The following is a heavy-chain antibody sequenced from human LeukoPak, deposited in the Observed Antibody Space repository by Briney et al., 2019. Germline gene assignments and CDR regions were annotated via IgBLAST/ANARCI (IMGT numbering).Heavy chain of an antibody. CDR3: AREAVRYYDSSGYYRNFDY. Sequence: ASVKVSCKASGYTFTSYYMHWVRQAPGQGLEWMGIINPSGGSTSYAQKFQGRVTMTRDMSTSTVYMELSSLGSEDTAVYYCAREAVRYYDSSGYYRNFDYWGQGTLVTVSS. CDR2: INPSGGST. D-gene: IGHD3-22*01. CDR1: GYTFTSYY. V-gene: IGHV1-46*01. J-gene: IGHJ4*02.